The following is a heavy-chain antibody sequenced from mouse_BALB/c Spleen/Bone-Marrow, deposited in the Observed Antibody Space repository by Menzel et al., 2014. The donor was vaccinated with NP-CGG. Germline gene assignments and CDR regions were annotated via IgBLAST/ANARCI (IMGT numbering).Heavy chain of an antibody. CDR3: VRPYAYGTWFAY. D-gene: IGHD2-2*01. J-gene: IGHJ3*01. Sequence: EVMLVESGGDLVKPGGSLKLSCAASGFTFSTYGMSWVRQTPDKRLEWVAAISNGGIYTYYPDTVKGRFTISRDNAKNTLYLQMSSLKSEDTAMYYCVRPYAYGTWFAYWGQGTLVTVSA. CDR2: ISNGGIYT. CDR1: GFTFSTYG. V-gene: IGHV5-6*02.